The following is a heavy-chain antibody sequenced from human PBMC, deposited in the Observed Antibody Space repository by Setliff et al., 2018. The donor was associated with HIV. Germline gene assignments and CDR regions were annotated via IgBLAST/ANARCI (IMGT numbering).Heavy chain of an antibody. V-gene: IGHV4-59*01. CDR3: ARGAPYGSGRHRWIS. D-gene: IGHD3-10*01. CDR1: GGSISNFY. J-gene: IGHJ5*02. CDR2: IYYSGNA. Sequence: SETLSLTCTVSGGSISNFYWSWIRQPPGKGLEWIGYIYYSGNANYNPSLMSRATISVDMSNNQFSLKLTSVNAADTAVYYCARGAPYGSGRHRWISWGRGTLVTV.